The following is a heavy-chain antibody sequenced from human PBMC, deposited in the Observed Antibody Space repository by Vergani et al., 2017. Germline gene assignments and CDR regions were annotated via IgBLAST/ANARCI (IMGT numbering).Heavy chain of an antibody. J-gene: IGHJ4*02. CDR3: ARGGCSSTSCYINDY. D-gene: IGHD2-2*02. Sequence: EVQMVDSGGGLVQPGGSLGLSCSASGFTFSSFSMNWVRQAPGKGLEWVSYISLSSSGTIYYADSVKGRITISRDNEKNSLFLQMNSLSAEDTAVYYCARGGCSSTSCYINDYGGQGTLVTVSA. CDR1: GFTFSSFS. V-gene: IGHV3-48*04. CDR2: ISLSSSGTI.